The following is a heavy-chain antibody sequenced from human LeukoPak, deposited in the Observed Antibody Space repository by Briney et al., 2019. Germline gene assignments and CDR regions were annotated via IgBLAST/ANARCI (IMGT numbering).Heavy chain of an antibody. CDR1: GGSISIISSSTYS. V-gene: IGHV4-39*01. D-gene: IGHD6-25*01. J-gene: IGHJ4*02. Sequence: PSETLSLTRTVSGGSISIISSSTYSWGWIRQAPGKGLEWIGSLYYGENSHYNPSLKSRATLSVDTSNNQFSLKLTSVSAADAAVYFCARQLPTAAADTRGYFDYWGQGTVVTVSS. CDR2: LYYGENS. CDR3: ARQLPTAAADTRGYFDY.